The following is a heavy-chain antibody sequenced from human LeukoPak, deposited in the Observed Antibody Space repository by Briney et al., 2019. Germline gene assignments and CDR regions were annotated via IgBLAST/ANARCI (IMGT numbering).Heavy chain of an antibody. CDR3: ARYDYSDY. D-gene: IGHD5-18*01. CDR1: EYTLTELS. CDR2: FDPEDGET. V-gene: IGHV1-24*01. Sequence: ASVKVSCKVSEYTLTELSIHWVRQAPGKGLEWMGGFDPEDGETIYAQKFQGRVTITADKSTSTAYMELSSLRSEDTAVYYCARYDYSDYWGQGTLVTVSS. J-gene: IGHJ4*02.